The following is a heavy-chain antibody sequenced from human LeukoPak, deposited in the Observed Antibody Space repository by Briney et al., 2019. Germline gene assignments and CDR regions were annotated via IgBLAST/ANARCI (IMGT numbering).Heavy chain of an antibody. CDR1: GGSISSGGYS. V-gene: IGHV4-30-2*01. CDR3: ARAPGVLIVEIDY. D-gene: IGHD2-15*01. Sequence: SQTLSLTCAVSGGSISSGGYSWSWIRQPPGKGLEWIGYIYHSGSTYYNPSLKSRVTISVDRSKNQFSLKLSSVTAADTAVYYCARAPGVLIVEIDYWGQGTLVTVSS. J-gene: IGHJ4*02. CDR2: IYHSGST.